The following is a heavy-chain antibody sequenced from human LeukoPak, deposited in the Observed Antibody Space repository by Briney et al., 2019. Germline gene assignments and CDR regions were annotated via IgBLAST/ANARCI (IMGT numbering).Heavy chain of an antibody. CDR2: IYTSGST. CDR1: GGSISSYY. J-gene: IGHJ6*03. D-gene: IGHD3-22*01. V-gene: IGHV4-4*07. Sequence: KSSETLSLTCTVSGGSISSYYWSWIRQPAGKGLEWIGRIYTSGSTNYNPSLKSRVTMSVDTSKNQFSVKLSSVTAADTAVYYCAREQGGYYDSSGYTYYYYYYMDVWGQGTTVTVSS. CDR3: AREQGGYYDSSGYTYYYYYYMDV.